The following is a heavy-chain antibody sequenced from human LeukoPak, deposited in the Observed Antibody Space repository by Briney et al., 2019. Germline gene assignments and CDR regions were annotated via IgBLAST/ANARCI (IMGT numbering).Heavy chain of an antibody. V-gene: IGHV1-2*02. CDR3: ARDRYGDGFAHLDY. CDR2: ITPSGGT. CDR1: VHTFTSYA. Sequence: ASVNVPCKASVHTFTSYAIHWVRQAPGQRLELMGWITPSGGTNYPQKFQGRVAITWDTSITTAYMDRSRLTSDDTAVYYCARDRYGDGFAHLDYWGQGALVTVSS. J-gene: IGHJ4*02. D-gene: IGHD5-24*01.